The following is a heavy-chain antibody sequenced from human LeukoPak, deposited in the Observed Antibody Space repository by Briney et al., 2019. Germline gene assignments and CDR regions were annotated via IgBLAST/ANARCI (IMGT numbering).Heavy chain of an antibody. D-gene: IGHD5-12*01. V-gene: IGHV4-59*01. CDR3: ARVWRGYSGYDSPLDY. Sequence: SETLSLTCTVSGGSISSYYWSRIRQPPGKGLKWIGYIYYSGSTNYNPSLKSRVTISVDTSKNQFSLKLSSVTAADTAVYYCARVWRGYSGYDSPLDYWGQGTLVTVSS. J-gene: IGHJ4*02. CDR2: IYYSGST. CDR1: GGSISSYY.